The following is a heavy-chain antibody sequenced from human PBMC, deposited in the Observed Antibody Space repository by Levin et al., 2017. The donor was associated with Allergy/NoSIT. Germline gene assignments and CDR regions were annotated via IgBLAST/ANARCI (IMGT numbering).Heavy chain of an antibody. CDR2: IYYSGST. Sequence: PSETLSLTCTVSGGSISSYYWSWIRQPPGKGLEWIGYIYYSGSTNYNPSLKSRVTISVDTSKNQFSLKLSSVTAADTAVYYCARDCGGDCYPNYYGMDGWGQGTTVTVSS. J-gene: IGHJ6*02. CDR3: ARDCGGDCYPNYYGMDG. D-gene: IGHD2-21*02. CDR1: GGSISSYY. V-gene: IGHV4-59*01.